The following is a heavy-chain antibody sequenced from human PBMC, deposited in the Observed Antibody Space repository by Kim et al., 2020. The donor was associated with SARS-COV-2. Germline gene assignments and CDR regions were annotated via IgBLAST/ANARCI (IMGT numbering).Heavy chain of an antibody. CDR1: GGSISSYY. CDR2: IYYSGST. CDR3: ARSHDYEALEYYYYYGMDV. Sequence: SETLSLTCTVSGGSISSYYWSWIRQPPGKGLEWIGYIYYSGSTNYNPSLKSRVTISVDTSKNQFSLKLSSVTAADTAVYYCARSHDYEALEYYYYYGMDVWGQGTTVTVSS. D-gene: IGHD4-17*01. V-gene: IGHV4-59*01. J-gene: IGHJ6*02.